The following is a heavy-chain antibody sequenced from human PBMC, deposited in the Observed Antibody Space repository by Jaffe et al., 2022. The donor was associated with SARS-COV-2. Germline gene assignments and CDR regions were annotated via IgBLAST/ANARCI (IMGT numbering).Heavy chain of an antibody. CDR1: GFTFSSYA. J-gene: IGHJ3*02. V-gene: IGHV3-23*01. CDR3: AKVNYVGALPYDAFDI. CDR2: ISGSGGST. Sequence: EVQLLESGGGLVQPGGSLRLSCAASGFTFSSYAMSWVRQAPGKGLEWVSAISGSGGSTYYADSVKGRFTISRDNSKNTLYLQMNSLRAEDTAVYYCAKVNYVGALPYDAFDIWGQGTMVTVSS. D-gene: IGHD1-26*01.